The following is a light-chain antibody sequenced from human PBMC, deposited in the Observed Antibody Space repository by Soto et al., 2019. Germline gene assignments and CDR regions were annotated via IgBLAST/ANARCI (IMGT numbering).Light chain of an antibody. J-gene: IGKJ5*01. Sequence: DIQMTQSPSTLSASVGDRVTITCRASQSISDSLAWYQQKPGKAPDLLISDVSSLERGVASRFSGSGSGTEFTLTISSLQPEDFATYYCQQSYSTPRTFGQGTRLEIK. CDR2: DVS. CDR3: QQSYSTPRT. V-gene: IGKV1-5*01. CDR1: QSISDS.